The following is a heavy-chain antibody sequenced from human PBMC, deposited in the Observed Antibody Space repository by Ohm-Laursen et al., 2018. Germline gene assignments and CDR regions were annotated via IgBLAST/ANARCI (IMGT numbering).Heavy chain of an antibody. CDR1: GFTFDDYA. CDR3: ATSGE. D-gene: IGHD1-26*01. CDR2: ITWNSGSI. Sequence: SLRLSCTASGFTFDDYAMHWVRQGPGKGLEWVSGITWNSGSIGYADSVKGRFTISRDNAKNSLYLQMNSLRAEDTALYYCATSGEWGQGTLVTVSS. J-gene: IGHJ4*02. V-gene: IGHV3-9*01.